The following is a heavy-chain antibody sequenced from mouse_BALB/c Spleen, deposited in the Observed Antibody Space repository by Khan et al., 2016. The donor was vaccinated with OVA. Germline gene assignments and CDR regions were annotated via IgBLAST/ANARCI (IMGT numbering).Heavy chain of an antibody. CDR1: GYTFRNYG. V-gene: IGHV9-3-1*01. CDR3: TRKDYGRYFDY. CDR2: INTYTGEP. D-gene: IGHD1-1*02. J-gene: IGHJ2*01. Sequence: QIQLVQSGPELKKPGETVKISCKASGYTFRNYGMNWVKQAPGKGLKWMGWINTYTGEPTYADDFKGRFAFSLETSASTAYLQITNLKHEDTATXFCTRKDYGRYFDYWGQGTTLTVSS.